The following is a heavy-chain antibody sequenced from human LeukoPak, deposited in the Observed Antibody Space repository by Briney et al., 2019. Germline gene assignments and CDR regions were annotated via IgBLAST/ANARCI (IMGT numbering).Heavy chain of an antibody. J-gene: IGHJ6*02. CDR3: ARVKGSDTAMPRGGYYYYGMDV. Sequence: PGGSLRLSFSAPGFTFSSYWTPWVRQAPGKGLVWVSRVHRDGRSTSYADSVKGRFTTSRDNAKNTLYLQMTSLRAEDTAVYYCARVKGSDTAMPRGGYYYYGMDVWGQGTTVTVSS. V-gene: IGHV3-74*01. CDR1: GFTFSSYW. CDR2: VHRDGRST. D-gene: IGHD5-18*01.